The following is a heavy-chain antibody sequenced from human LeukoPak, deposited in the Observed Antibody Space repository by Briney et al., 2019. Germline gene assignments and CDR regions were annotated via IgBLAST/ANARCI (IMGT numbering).Heavy chain of an antibody. V-gene: IGHV1-8*01. D-gene: IGHD3-22*01. CDR1: GYTFSAYD. J-gene: IGHJ4*02. Sequence: ASVKVSCKASGYTFSAYDINWVRQVTGQGLEWMGWMNPNTGNAGYPQKFQSRVTMTRNTSMSTAYLELSSLSSEDTAAYYCSRGTWRWRTGTEDYESSGYFPSDHWGQGTLVTVSS. CDR3: SRGTWRWRTGTEDYESSGYFPSDH. CDR2: MNPNTGNA.